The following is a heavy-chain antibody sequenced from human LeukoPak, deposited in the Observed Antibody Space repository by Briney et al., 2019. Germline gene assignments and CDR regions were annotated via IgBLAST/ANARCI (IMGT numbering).Heavy chain of an antibody. Sequence: SETLSLTCAVYGGSFSGYYWSWIRQPPGKGLEWIGEINHSGSTNYNPSLKSRVTISVDTSKNQFSLKLSSVTAADTAVYYCARGGFLAYYYDSSGAFDYWGQGTLVTVSS. D-gene: IGHD3-22*01. CDR3: ARGGFLAYYYDSSGAFDY. V-gene: IGHV4-34*01. J-gene: IGHJ4*02. CDR2: INHSGST. CDR1: GGSFSGYY.